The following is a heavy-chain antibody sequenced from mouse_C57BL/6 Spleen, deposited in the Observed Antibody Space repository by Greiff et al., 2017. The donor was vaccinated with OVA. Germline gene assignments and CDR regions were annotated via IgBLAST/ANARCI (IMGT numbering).Heavy chain of an antibody. CDR1: GYTFTSYW. V-gene: IGHV1-69*01. CDR3: AVLLWDAMDY. Sequence: QVQLQQPGAELVMPGASVKLSCKASGYTFTSYWMHWVKQRPGQGLEWIGEIDPSDSYTNYNQKFKGKSTLTVDKSSSTAYMQLSSLTSEDSAVYYCAVLLWDAMDYWGQGTSVTVSS. D-gene: IGHD2-10*01. J-gene: IGHJ4*01. CDR2: IDPSDSYT.